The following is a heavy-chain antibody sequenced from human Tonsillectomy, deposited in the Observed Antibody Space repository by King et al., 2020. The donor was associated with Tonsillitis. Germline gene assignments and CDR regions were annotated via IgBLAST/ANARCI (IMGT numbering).Heavy chain of an antibody. CDR3: TRGQRAGNNWGFDY. V-gene: IGHV3-11*06. J-gene: IGHJ4*02. Sequence: VQLVESGGGLVKPGGSLRLSCAASGFTFSDYYMSWFRQAPGKGLEWISYISSSSSFTYYADSVKGRFTISRDNPKNSLYLQVNSLRAEDSAVYYCTRGQRAGNNWGFDYWGQGTLVTVSS. CDR2: ISSSSSFT. CDR1: GFTFSDYY. D-gene: IGHD1-1*01.